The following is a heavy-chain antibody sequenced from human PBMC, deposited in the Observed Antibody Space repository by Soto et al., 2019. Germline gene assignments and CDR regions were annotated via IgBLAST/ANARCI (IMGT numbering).Heavy chain of an antibody. CDR1: GGSFSGYY. CDR3: ARANVRIRRHNWFDP. J-gene: IGHJ5*02. D-gene: IGHD4-17*01. Sequence: PSETLSLTCAGYGGSFSGYYWSWIRQPPGKGLEWIGEINHSGSTNYNPSLKSRVTISVDTSKNQFSLKLSSVTAADTAVYYCARANVRIRRHNWFDPSGQGTLVTVFS. CDR2: INHSGST. V-gene: IGHV4-34*01.